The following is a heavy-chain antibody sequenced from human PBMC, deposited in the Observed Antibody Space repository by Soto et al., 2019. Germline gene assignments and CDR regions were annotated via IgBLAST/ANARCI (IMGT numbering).Heavy chain of an antibody. CDR3: AKENGDFWSGYQIPYGMDV. V-gene: IGHV3-30*18. CDR1: GFTFSSYG. CDR2: ISYDGSNK. Sequence: GGSLRPSCAASGFTFSSYGMHWVRQAPGKGLEWVAVISYDGSNKYYADSVKGRFTISRDNSKNTLYLQMNSLRAEDTAVYYCAKENGDFWSGYQIPYGMDVWGQGTTVTVSS. J-gene: IGHJ6*02. D-gene: IGHD3-3*01.